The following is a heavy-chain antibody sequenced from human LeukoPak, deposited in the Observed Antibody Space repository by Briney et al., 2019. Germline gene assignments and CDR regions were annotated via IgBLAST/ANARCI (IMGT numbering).Heavy chain of an antibody. CDR3: ARAPSITMVRGVPYYYYMDV. Sequence: PSETLSLTCTVSGGSISSYYWSWIRQPPGKGLEWIGYIYYSGSTNYNPSLKSRVTISVDTSKNQFSLKLSSVTAADTAVYYCARAPSITMVRGVPYYYYMDVWGKGTTVTVSS. V-gene: IGHV4-59*01. D-gene: IGHD3-10*01. CDR2: IYYSGST. CDR1: GGSISSYY. J-gene: IGHJ6*03.